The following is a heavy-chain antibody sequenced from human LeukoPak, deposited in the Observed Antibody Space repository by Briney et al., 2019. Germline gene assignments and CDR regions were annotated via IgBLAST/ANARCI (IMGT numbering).Heavy chain of an antibody. CDR3: ARGGAPGFYFDY. CDR2: IKQDGAEK. Sequence: GGSLRLSCAASGFTFNSYWMNWVRQAPGKGLEWVANIKQDGAEKYYVDSVKGRFTISRDNAKNSLYLQMNSLRAEDTAVYYCARGGAPGFYFDYGGQGTLVTVSS. J-gene: IGHJ4*02. D-gene: IGHD3-10*01. CDR1: GFTFNSYW. V-gene: IGHV3-7*01.